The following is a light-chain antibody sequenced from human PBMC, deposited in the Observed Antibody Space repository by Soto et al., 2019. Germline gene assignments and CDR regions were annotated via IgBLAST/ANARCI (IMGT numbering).Light chain of an antibody. CDR1: QSISDY. V-gene: IGKV1-39*01. CDR3: QQSYSTPPIT. Sequence: DIQMTQSPSSLSASVGDTFSITCRSSQSISDYLNWYQHKPGKAPKLLIYAASNLQSGVPLRFSGSGSGTDFTLTISSLQPEDFATYYCQQSYSTPPITFGQGTRLEI. CDR2: AAS. J-gene: IGKJ5*01.